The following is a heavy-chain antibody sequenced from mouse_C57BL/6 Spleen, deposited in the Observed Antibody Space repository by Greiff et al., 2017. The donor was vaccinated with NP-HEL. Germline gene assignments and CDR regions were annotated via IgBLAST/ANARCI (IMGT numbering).Heavy chain of an antibody. CDR1: GYTFTSYW. Sequence: QVQLQQPGAELVKPGASVKLSCKASGYTFTSYWITWVKQRPGQGLEWIGNIYPGSGSTNYNEKFKSKATLTVDTSSSTAYMQLSSLTSEDSAVYYCARRAYYYEYYALDYWGQGTSVTVSS. CDR2: IYPGSGST. CDR3: ARRAYYYEYYALDY. J-gene: IGHJ4*01. D-gene: IGHD2-4*01. V-gene: IGHV1-55*01.